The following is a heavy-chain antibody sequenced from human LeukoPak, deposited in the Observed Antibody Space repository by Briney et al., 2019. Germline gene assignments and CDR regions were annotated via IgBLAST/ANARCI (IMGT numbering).Heavy chain of an antibody. CDR3: ARDLVYFWYFDL. CDR2: IFTSGST. Sequence: KTSETLSLTCTVSGGSISSSSYYWGWIRQPPGKGLEWIGRIFTSGSTNYNPSLKSRVTMSIDTSKNQMSLKLSSVTAADTAVYYCARDLVYFWYFDLWGRGTPVIVSS. J-gene: IGHJ2*01. V-gene: IGHV4-39*07. D-gene: IGHD3-9*01. CDR1: GGSISSSSYY.